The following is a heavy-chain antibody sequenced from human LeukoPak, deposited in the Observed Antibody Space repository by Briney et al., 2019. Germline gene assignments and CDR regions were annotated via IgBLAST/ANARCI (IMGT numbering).Heavy chain of an antibody. CDR1: GGSISSYY. CDR3: ARYSIAAASYAFDI. CDR2: IYYSGST. Sequence: SETLSLTCTVSGGSISSYYWSWIRQPPGKGLEWIGYIYYSGSTNYNPSLKSRVTISVDTSKNQFSLRLSSVTAADTAVYYCARYSIAAASYAFDIWGQGTMVTVSS. V-gene: IGHV4-59*08. D-gene: IGHD6-13*01. J-gene: IGHJ3*02.